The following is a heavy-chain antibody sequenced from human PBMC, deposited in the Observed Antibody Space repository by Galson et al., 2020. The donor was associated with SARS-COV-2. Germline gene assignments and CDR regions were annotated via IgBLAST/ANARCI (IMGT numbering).Heavy chain of an antibody. CDR1: GGSISSHY. CDR3: AKIAVAGYYVDY. CDR2: IYYSGST. Sequence: SETLSLTCTVSGGSISSHYWSWIRQPPGKGLEWIGYIYYSGSTNYNPSLKSRVTISVDTSKNQFSLKLSSVTAADTAVYYCAKIAVAGYYVDYWGQGTLVTVSS. V-gene: IGHV4-59*11. J-gene: IGHJ4*02. D-gene: IGHD6-19*01.